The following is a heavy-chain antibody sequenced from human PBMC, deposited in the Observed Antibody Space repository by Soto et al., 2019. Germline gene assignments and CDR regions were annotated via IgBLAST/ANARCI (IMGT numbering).Heavy chain of an antibody. V-gene: IGHV5-51*01. J-gene: IGHJ6*02. CDR2: INPADSDI. CDR3: ARQGKDGHNQGYGMDV. CDR1: GYSFTSYW. Sequence: GESLKISCKGSGYSFTSYWIGWVRQMPGKGLEWMGIINPADSDIRYSPSFQGQVTISADKSISTAYLQWSSLKASDTAMYYCARQGKDGHNQGYGMDVWGQGTTVTVSS.